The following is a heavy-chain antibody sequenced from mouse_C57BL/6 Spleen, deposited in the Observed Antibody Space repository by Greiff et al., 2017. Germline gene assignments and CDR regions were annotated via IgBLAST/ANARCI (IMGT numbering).Heavy chain of an antibody. Sequence: DVQLVESGGGLVKPGGSLKLSCAASGFTFSSYAMSWVRQTPEKRLEWVATISDGGSYTYYPDNVKGRFTISRDNAKNNLYLQMSHLKSEDTAMYYCARDLRTGTHFDYWGQGTTLTVSS. D-gene: IGHD4-1*01. CDR3: ARDLRTGTHFDY. V-gene: IGHV5-4*01. CDR1: GFTFSSYA. CDR2: ISDGGSYT. J-gene: IGHJ2*01.